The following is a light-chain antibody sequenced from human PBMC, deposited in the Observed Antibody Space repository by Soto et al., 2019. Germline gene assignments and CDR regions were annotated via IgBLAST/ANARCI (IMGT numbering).Light chain of an antibody. J-gene: IGKJ1*01. CDR2: DAS. Sequence: DIQMTQSPSTLSASVGDRVTITCRASQSISSWLAWYQQKPGQAPKLLIYDASSLESGVTSRCSGSGSWTEFTRAISSLQPDDFATYYCQQYNSYSTFGQGTKVEIK. CDR3: QQYNSYST. V-gene: IGKV1-5*01. CDR1: QSISSW.